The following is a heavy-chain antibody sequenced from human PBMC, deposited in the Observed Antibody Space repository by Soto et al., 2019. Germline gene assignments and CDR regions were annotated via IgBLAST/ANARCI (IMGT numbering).Heavy chain of an antibody. Sequence: GASVKVSCKASGYTFTSYYMHWVRQAPGQGPEWMGIINPSGGSTSYAQKFQGRVTMTRDTSTSTVYMELSSLRSEDTAVYYCARDYCTNGVCFPSFYYYYYYMDVWGQGTTVPVSS. D-gene: IGHD2-8*01. V-gene: IGHV1-46*03. CDR3: ARDYCTNGVCFPSFYYYYYYMDV. J-gene: IGHJ6*03. CDR2: INPSGGST. CDR1: GYTFTSYY.